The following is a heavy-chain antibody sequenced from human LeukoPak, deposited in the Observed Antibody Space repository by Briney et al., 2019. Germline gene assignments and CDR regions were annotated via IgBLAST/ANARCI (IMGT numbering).Heavy chain of an antibody. CDR3: ARNLIVVAPAPPDS. V-gene: IGHV3-21*01. D-gene: IGHD2-2*01. CDR1: GFTFSSYS. J-gene: IGHJ4*02. CDR2: ISSSSSHI. Sequence: GGSLRLSCAASGFTFSSYSMNWVRQAPGKGLEWVSSISSSSSHIYYADSVQGRFTISRDNAKNSLYLQMNSLRAEDTAVYYGARNLIVVAPAPPDSWGQGTLFTVS.